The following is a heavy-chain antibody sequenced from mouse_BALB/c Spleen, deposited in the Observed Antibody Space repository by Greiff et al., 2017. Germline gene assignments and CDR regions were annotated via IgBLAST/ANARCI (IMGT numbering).Heavy chain of an antibody. V-gene: IGHV5-17*02. CDR3: ARSYGNSLYYAMDY. J-gene: IGHJ4*01. Sequence: EVHLVESGGGLVQPGGSRKLSCAASGFTFSSFGMHWVRQAPEKGLEWVAYISSGSSTIYYADTVKGRVTISRDNPKNTLFLQMTSLRSEDTAMYYCARSYGNSLYYAMDYWGQGTSVTVSS. CDR1: GFTFSSFG. CDR2: ISSGSSTI. D-gene: IGHD2-1*01.